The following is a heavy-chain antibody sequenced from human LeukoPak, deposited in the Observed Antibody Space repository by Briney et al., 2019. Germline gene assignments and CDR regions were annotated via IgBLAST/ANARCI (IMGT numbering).Heavy chain of an antibody. CDR2: ISAGSSSK. Sequence: GSLRLSCAASGFNFFDYSMSWVRQAPGKGLEWISSISAGSSSKNYADSLQGRLTISRDNGENSLYLHINSLRAEDTAVYYCARHPDFDSSYDWYFDLWGRGSLVIVSS. CDR1: GFNFFDYS. CDR3: ARHPDFDSSYDWYFDL. D-gene: IGHD3-16*01. J-gene: IGHJ2*01. V-gene: IGHV3-21*06.